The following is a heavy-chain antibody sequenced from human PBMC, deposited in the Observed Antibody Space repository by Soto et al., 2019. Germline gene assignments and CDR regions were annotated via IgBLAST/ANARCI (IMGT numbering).Heavy chain of an antibody. CDR1: GGSISSGGYS. D-gene: IGHD3-16*02. V-gene: IGHV4-30-2*01. CDR2: IYHSGSA. CDR3: VASVYLGDYYYGMDV. J-gene: IGHJ6*02. Sequence: SETLSLTCAVSGGSISSGGYSWSWIRQPPGKGLEWIGYIYHSGSAYYNPSLKSRVTISVDRSKNQFSLKLSSVTAADTAVYYCVASVYLGDYYYGMDVWGQGTTVTVSS.